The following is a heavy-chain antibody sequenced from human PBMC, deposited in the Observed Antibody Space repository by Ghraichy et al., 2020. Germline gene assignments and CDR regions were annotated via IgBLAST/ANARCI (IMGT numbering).Heavy chain of an antibody. Sequence: SETLSLTCTVSGGSISSYYWSWIRQPPGKGLEWIGYIYYSGSTNYNPSLKSRVTISVDTSKNQFSLKLSSVTAADTAVYYCAREGLYCSSTSCYTGAFDIWGQGTMVTVSS. CDR3: AREGLYCSSTSCYTGAFDI. CDR1: GGSISSYY. CDR2: IYYSGST. V-gene: IGHV4-59*01. D-gene: IGHD2-2*02. J-gene: IGHJ3*02.